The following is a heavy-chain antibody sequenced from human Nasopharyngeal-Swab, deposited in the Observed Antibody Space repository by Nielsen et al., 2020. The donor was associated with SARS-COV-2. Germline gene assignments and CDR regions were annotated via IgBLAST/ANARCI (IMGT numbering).Heavy chain of an antibody. Sequence: GGSLKISCAASGFTFSSYWMSWVRQAPGKGLEWVANIKQDGSEKYYVDSVKGRFTISRDNAKNSLYLQMNSLRAEDTAVYYCARAFRFGDYGMDVWGQGTTVTVSS. CDR1: GFTFSSYW. CDR3: ARAFRFGDYGMDV. V-gene: IGHV3-7*01. J-gene: IGHJ6*02. CDR2: IKQDGSEK. D-gene: IGHD3-10*01.